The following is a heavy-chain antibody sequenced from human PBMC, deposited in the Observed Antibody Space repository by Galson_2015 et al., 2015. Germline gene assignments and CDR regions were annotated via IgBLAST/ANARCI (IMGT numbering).Heavy chain of an antibody. D-gene: IGHD6-13*01. J-gene: IGHJ4*02. CDR2: INYTGGA. CDR3: ARGPVNSSSWAY. Sequence: TLSLTCTVSGSSIRSGAYYWTWIRQHPGKGLEWIRNINYTGGAYYNPSLKGRVSISMDTSKNQFSLRLSSVAAADTSTYFCARGPVNSSSWAYWGQGTLVTVSS. V-gene: IGHV4-31*03. CDR1: GSSIRSGAYY.